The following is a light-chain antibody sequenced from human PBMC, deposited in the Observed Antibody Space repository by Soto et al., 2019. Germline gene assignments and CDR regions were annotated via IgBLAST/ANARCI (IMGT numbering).Light chain of an antibody. CDR1: SSNIGRNY. V-gene: IGLV1-47*01. Sequence: QSVLTQTPSVSGTPGQRVNISCSGSSSNIGRNYVYWYHQFPATAPKLLIYRDNERPSGVPDRFSGSKSGTSASLAISGLRSGDEADYHCATWYDSLGGPVFGGGTKLTVL. CDR2: RDN. J-gene: IGLJ2*01. CDR3: ATWYDSLGGPV.